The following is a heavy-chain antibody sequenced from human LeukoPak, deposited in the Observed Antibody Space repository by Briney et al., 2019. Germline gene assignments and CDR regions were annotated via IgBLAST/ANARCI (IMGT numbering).Heavy chain of an antibody. CDR2: IYSSGGA. V-gene: IGHV3-53*01. D-gene: IGHD3-3*02. Sequence: GSLRPSCAASAVTPSRHYMSWGREAPGAGLEWVSLIYSSGGASYADSVRCRVTISRDNSTNTLYLPVNSLRPVRTRLYFFAGDSRSFPNYFDYWGQGTLVTVSS. CDR1: AVTPSRHY. CDR3: AGDSRSFPNYFDY. J-gene: IGHJ4*02.